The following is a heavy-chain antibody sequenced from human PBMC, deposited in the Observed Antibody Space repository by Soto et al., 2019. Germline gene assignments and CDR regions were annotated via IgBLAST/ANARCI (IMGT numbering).Heavy chain of an antibody. D-gene: IGHD3-3*01. CDR3: ARSFRVGFWSGSRRQDYYYYMDV. J-gene: IGHJ6*03. CDR1: GGSISSSSYY. V-gene: IGHV4-39*07. Sequence: SETLSLTCTVSGGSISSSSYYWGWIRQPPGKGLEWIGSIYYSGSTYYNPSLKSRVTISVDTSKNQFSLKLSSVTAADTAVYYCARSFRVGFWSGSRRQDYYYYMDVWGKGTTVTVSS. CDR2: IYYSGST.